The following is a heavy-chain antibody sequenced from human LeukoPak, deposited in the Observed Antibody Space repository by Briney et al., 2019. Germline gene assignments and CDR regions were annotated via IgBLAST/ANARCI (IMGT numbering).Heavy chain of an antibody. Sequence: PSETLSLTCAVSGGSISSSNWWSWVRQPPGKGLEWIGEIYHSGSTNYNPSLKSRVTISVDKSKNQFSLNLSSVTAADTAIYYCARRTTSLDAFDFWGQGTMVTVSS. CDR1: GGSISSSNW. CDR2: IYHSGST. V-gene: IGHV4-4*02. D-gene: IGHD2/OR15-2a*01. J-gene: IGHJ3*01. CDR3: ARRTTSLDAFDF.